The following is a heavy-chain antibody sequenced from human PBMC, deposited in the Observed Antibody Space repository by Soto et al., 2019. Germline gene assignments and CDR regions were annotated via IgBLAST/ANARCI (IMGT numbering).Heavy chain of an antibody. CDR1: GGSISSYY. J-gene: IGHJ5*02. CDR2: IYYSGST. Sequence: PSETLSLTCTVSGGSISSYYWSWIRHPPGKGLEWIGYIYYSGSTNYNPSLKSRVTISVDTSKNQFSLKLSSVTAADTAVYYCARETTVTTRWFDPWGQGTLVTVSS. V-gene: IGHV4-59*01. CDR3: ARETTVTTRWFDP. D-gene: IGHD4-17*01.